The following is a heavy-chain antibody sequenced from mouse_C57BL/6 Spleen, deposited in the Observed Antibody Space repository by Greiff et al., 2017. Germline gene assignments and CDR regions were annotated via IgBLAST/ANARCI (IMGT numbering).Heavy chain of an antibody. V-gene: IGHV1-59*01. Sequence: VQLQQSGAELVRPGTSVKLSCKASGYTFTSYWMHWVKQRPGQGLEWIGVIDPSDSYTNYNQKFKGKATLTVDTSSSTAYMQLSSLTSEDSAVYYCASGGNYYAMDYWGQGTSVTVSS. D-gene: IGHD2-1*01. CDR3: ASGGNYYAMDY. CDR2: IDPSDSYT. CDR1: GYTFTSYW. J-gene: IGHJ4*01.